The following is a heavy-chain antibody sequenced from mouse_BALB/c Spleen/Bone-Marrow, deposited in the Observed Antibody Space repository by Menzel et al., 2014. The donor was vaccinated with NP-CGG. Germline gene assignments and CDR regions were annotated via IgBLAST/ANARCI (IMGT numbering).Heavy chain of an antibody. J-gene: IGHJ2*01. V-gene: IGHV4-1*02. Sequence: VQRVESGGGLVQPGGSLKLSCAASGFDFSRYWMSWVRQAPGKGLEWIGEINPDSSTINYTPSLKDKFIISRDNAKNTLFLQMSKVRSEDTALYYCARRYYYGHLDYWGQGTTLTVSS. CDR1: GFDFSRYW. CDR3: ARRYYYGHLDY. D-gene: IGHD2-1*01. CDR2: INPDSSTI.